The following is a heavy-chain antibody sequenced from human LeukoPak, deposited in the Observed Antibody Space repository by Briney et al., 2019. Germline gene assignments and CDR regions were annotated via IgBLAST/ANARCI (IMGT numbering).Heavy chain of an antibody. Sequence: PGGSLRLSCAASGFTFSSYWMSWVRQAPGKGLEWVANIKQDGSEKYYVDSVKGRFTISRDNTKNSPYLQMNSLRAEDTAVYFCARVAGGKFHLDYWGQGTQVTVSS. J-gene: IGHJ4*02. CDR1: GFTFSSYW. V-gene: IGHV3-7*01. CDR2: IKQDGSEK. D-gene: IGHD6-13*01. CDR3: ARVAGGKFHLDY.